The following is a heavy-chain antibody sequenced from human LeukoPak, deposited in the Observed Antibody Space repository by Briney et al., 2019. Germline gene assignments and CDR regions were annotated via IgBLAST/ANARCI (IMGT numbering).Heavy chain of an antibody. V-gene: IGHV4-39*07. Sequence: SETLSLTRTVSGGSISSSSYYWGWIRQPPGKGLEWIGSIYYSGSTYYNPSLKSRVTISVDTSKNQFSLKLSSVTAADTAVYYCARFDYGGNSDYWGQGTLVTVSS. CDR2: IYYSGST. D-gene: IGHD4-23*01. CDR1: GGSISSSSYY. J-gene: IGHJ4*02. CDR3: ARFDYGGNSDY.